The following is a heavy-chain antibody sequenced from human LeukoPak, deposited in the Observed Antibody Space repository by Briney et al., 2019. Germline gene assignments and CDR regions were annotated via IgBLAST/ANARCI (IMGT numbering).Heavy chain of an antibody. CDR1: GYRFSDYY. Sequence: GASVKVSCKASGYRFSDYYMHWVRQAPGQGLEWMGWVNSNSGGTHYAQNFEGRVTMTRDTSISTAYMELSRLKIDDTALYYCARGYCSGGSCYHFDSWGQGTLVTVSS. CDR3: ARGYCSGGSCYHFDS. D-gene: IGHD2-15*01. J-gene: IGHJ4*02. CDR2: VNSNSGGT. V-gene: IGHV1-2*02.